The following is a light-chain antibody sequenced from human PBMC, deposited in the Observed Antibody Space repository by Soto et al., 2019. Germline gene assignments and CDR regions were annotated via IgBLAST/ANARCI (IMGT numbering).Light chain of an antibody. CDR3: QQYGSSPPT. CDR2: GAS. J-gene: IGKJ3*01. CDR1: QGVSSRY. V-gene: IGKV3-20*01. Sequence: EIVLTQSPGTLSLSPGERATLSCRASQGVSSRYLAWYQQKPGQAPSLLMYGASTRATGIPDRFSGSGSGTDFTLTISRLEPEDFAVYSCQQYGSSPPTFGPGTRVEIK.